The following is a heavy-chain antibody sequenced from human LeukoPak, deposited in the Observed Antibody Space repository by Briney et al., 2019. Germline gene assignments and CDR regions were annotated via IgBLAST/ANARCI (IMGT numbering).Heavy chain of an antibody. CDR1: GFTVSSNY. V-gene: IGHV3-66*04. J-gene: IGHJ4*02. CDR3: ASQVGDYGDYYFDY. Sequence: GGSLRLSCAASGFTVSSNYMSWVRQAPGKGLEWVSVIYSGGSTYYADSVKGGFTISRDNSKNTLYLQMNSLRAEDTAVYYCASQVGDYGDYYFDYWGQGTLVTVSS. CDR2: IYSGGST. D-gene: IGHD4-17*01.